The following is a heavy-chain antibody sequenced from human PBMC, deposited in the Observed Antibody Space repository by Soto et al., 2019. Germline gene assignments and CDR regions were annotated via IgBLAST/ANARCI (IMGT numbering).Heavy chain of an antibody. CDR2: ISSSSSTI. CDR1: GFTFSSYS. V-gene: IGHV3-48*01. D-gene: IGHD6-13*01. J-gene: IGHJ5*02. CDR3: ARHHERIAKIGWFDP. Sequence: EVQLVESGGGLVQPGGSLRLSCAASGFTFSSYSMNWVRQAPGKGLEWVSYISSSSSTIYYADSVKGRFTISRDNAKNSLSLQMNRMRAADTAVYCCARHHERIAKIGWFDPWGAGTLVTVSS.